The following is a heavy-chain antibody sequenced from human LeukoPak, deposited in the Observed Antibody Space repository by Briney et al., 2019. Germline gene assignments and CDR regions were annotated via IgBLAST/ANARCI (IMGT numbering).Heavy chain of an antibody. CDR3: ARGDVDAPLDY. Sequence: SETLSLTCTVSGGSISSSSYYWGWIRQPPGKGLEWIGSIYYSGSTYYNPSLKSRVTISVDTSKNQFSLKLSSVTAADTAVYYCARGDVDAPLDYWGQGTLVTVSS. V-gene: IGHV4-39*07. J-gene: IGHJ4*02. CDR1: GGSISSSSYY. D-gene: IGHD5-24*01. CDR2: IYYSGST.